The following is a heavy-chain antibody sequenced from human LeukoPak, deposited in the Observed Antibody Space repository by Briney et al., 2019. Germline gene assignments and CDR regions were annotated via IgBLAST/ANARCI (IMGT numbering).Heavy chain of an antibody. CDR1: GYTFSSYW. D-gene: IGHD3-3*01. J-gene: IGHJ4*02. CDR2: IYPGDSDT. Sequence: GESQRISCKGSGYTFSSYWIVWVRQKSGKCLEWMGIIYPGDSDTRYSPSLQGQVTISVDTSIGTAYLQWSSLKASDTAIYYCARQNDFRLDYWGQGTLVTVSS. CDR3: ARQNDFRLDY. V-gene: IGHV5-51*01.